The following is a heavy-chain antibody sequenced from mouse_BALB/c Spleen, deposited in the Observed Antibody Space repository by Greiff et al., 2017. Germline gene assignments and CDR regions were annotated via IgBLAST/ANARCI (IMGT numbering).Heavy chain of an antibody. J-gene: IGHJ2*01. V-gene: IGHV5-17*02. CDR3: AREETNWDPFDY. CDR2: ISSGSSTI. Sequence: EVKLMESGGGLVQPGGSRKLSCAASGFTFSSFGMHWVRQAPEKGLEWVAYISSGSSTIYYADTVKGRFTISRDNPKNTLFLQMTSLRSEDTAMYYCAREETNWDPFDYWGQGTTLTVSS. D-gene: IGHD4-1*01. CDR1: GFTFSSFG.